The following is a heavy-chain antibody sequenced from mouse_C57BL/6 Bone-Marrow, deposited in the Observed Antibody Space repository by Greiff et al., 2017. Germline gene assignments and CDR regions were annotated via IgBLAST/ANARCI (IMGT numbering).Heavy chain of an antibody. Sequence: QVQLQQSGPGLVAPSQSLSITCTVSGFSLTSYGVDWVRQSPGKGLEWLGVIWGVGSTNYNSALKSRLSISKDNSKSQVFLKMNSLQTDDTAIYYCARVYGRGAMDYWGQGTSVTVSS. CDR2: IWGVGST. CDR1: GFSLTSYG. CDR3: ARVYGRGAMDY. V-gene: IGHV2-6*01. J-gene: IGHJ4*01. D-gene: IGHD1-1*01.